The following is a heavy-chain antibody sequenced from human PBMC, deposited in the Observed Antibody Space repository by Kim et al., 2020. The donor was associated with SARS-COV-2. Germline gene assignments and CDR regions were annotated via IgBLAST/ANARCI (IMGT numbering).Heavy chain of an antibody. CDR3: AQEDSDYFDS. J-gene: IGHJ4*02. V-gene: IGHV3-23*01. Sequence: ADSVKGRLTISREDSKNTLNLQMNSLRAEDTAVYYCAQEDSDYFDSWGPGTLVTVSS. D-gene: IGHD1-26*01.